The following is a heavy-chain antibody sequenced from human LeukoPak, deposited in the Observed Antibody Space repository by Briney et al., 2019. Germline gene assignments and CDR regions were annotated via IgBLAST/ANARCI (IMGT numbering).Heavy chain of an antibody. J-gene: IGHJ4*02. D-gene: IGHD2-15*01. CDR3: ARDICSGIGCYPRAPFDY. CDR2: MNSDGSNT. CDR1: GFTFSRYW. Sequence: GGSLRLSCAASGFTFSRYWMHWVRQAPGEGLVWFSRMNSDGSNTNYADSVKGRFTISGDNAKNTLYLQMNSLRADDTAVYYCARDICSGIGCYPRAPFDYWGQGTLVTVSS. V-gene: IGHV3-74*01.